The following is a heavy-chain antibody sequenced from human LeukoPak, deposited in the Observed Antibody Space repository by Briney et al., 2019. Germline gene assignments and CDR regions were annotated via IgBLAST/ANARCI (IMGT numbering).Heavy chain of an antibody. D-gene: IGHD6-19*01. J-gene: IGHJ4*02. CDR2: ISSSSSTI. Sequence: PGGSLRLSRAASGFTFSSYSMKWVRQAPGKGLEWVSYISSSSSTIYYADSVKGRFTISRDNAKNSLYLQMNSLRAEDTAVYYCARPTYSSGWFLDYWGQGTLVTVSS. V-gene: IGHV3-48*01. CDR1: GFTFSSYS. CDR3: ARPTYSSGWFLDY.